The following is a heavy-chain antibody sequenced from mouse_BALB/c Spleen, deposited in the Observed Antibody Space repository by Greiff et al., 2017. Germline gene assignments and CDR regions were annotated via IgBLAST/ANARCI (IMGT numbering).Heavy chain of an antibody. CDR1: GFNIKDYY. J-gene: IGHJ4*01. V-gene: IGHV14-4*02. Sequence: EVQLQQSGAELVRSGASVKLSCTASGFNIKDYYMHWVKQRPEQGLEWIGWIDPENGDTEYAPKFQGKATMTADTSSNTAYLQLSSLTSEDTAVYYCNDGYGAMDYWGKEPQSPSPQ. D-gene: IGHD2-2*01. CDR3: NDGYGAMDY. CDR2: IDPENGDT.